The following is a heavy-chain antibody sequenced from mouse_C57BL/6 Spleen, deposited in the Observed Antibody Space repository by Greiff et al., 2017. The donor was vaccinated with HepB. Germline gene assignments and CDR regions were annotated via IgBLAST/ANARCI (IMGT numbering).Heavy chain of an antibody. CDR2: IYPGDGDT. CDR1: GYAFSSSW. J-gene: IGHJ2*01. CDR3: ARWGPFITGYFDY. V-gene: IGHV1-82*01. Sequence: QVQLKQSGPELVKPGASVKISCKASGYAFSSSWMNWVKQRPGKGLEWIGRIYPGDGDTNYNGKFKGKATLTADKSSSTAYMQLSSLTSEDSAVYFCARWGPFITGYFDYWGQGTTLTVSS. D-gene: IGHD1-1*01.